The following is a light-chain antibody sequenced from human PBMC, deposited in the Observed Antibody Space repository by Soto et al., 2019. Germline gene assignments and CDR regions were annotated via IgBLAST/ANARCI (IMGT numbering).Light chain of an antibody. CDR3: LHCFTVPYT. J-gene: IGKJ2*01. Sequence: DIQMTQSPSSLSASVGDRITITCQASQDISNRLNWYHQKPGKAPNLLIYDASNLAAGVPSGFSGSGSGTDFTFTISSLQPEDIGTYYCLHCFTVPYTFGQGTKVDIK. CDR1: QDISNR. V-gene: IGKV1-33*01. CDR2: DAS.